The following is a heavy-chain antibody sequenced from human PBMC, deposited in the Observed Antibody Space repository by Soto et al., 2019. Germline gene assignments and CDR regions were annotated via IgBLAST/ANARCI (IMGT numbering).Heavy chain of an antibody. D-gene: IGHD6-19*01. Sequence: EVQLVESGGGLVKPGGSLRLSCAASGFTFSSYSMNWVRQAPGKGLEWVSSISSSSSYIYYADSVKGRFTISRDNAKNSLYLQMNSRRAEDTAVYYCAREILAVEAVAGTIDYWGQGTLVTVSS. CDR2: ISSSSSYI. CDR1: GFTFSSYS. J-gene: IGHJ4*02. V-gene: IGHV3-21*01. CDR3: AREILAVEAVAGTIDY.